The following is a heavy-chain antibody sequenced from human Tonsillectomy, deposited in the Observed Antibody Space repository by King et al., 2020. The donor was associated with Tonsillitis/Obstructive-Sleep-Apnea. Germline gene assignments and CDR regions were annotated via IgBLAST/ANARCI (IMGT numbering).Heavy chain of an antibody. V-gene: IGHV1-18*01. CDR3: ARDSMSHYYDSSGYYTFDY. D-gene: IGHD3-22*01. Sequence: QLVQSGAEVKKPGASVKVSCKASGYTFTSYGISWVRQAPGQGLEWMGWISPYNGDTNFAQKLQGRVTMTTGPSTSTAYMELRSLRSDDTAVYYCARDSMSHYYDSSGYYTFDYWGQGTLVTVSS. CDR2: ISPYNGDT. J-gene: IGHJ4*02. CDR1: GYTFTSYG.